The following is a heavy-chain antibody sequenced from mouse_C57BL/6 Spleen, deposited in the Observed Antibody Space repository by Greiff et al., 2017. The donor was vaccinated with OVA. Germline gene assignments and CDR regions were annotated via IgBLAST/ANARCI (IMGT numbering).Heavy chain of an antibody. V-gene: IGHV6-3*01. J-gene: IGHJ2*01. Sequence: EVQVVESGGGLVQPGGSMKLSCVASGFTFSNYWMNWVRQSPEKGLEWVAQIRLKSDNYATHYAESVKGRFTISRDDSKSSVYLQMNNLRAEDTGIYYCTAGTVLSYWGQGTTLTVSS. CDR3: TAGTVLSY. D-gene: IGHD4-1*01. CDR1: GFTFSNYW. CDR2: IRLKSDNYAT.